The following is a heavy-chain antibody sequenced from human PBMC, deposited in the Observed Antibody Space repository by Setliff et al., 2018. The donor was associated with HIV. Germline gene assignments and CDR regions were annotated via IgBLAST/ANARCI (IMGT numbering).Heavy chain of an antibody. CDR3: AREGATTAGFDI. CDR2: IKQDGSEE. Sequence: GGSLRLSCAASGFTFSTYWMIWVRQAPGKGLEWVAKIKQDGSEEYYVDSVKGRFTISRDNAKNSVYLQMNSLRVEDTAMYYCAREGATTAGFDIWGRGTMVTVSS. V-gene: IGHV3-7*01. J-gene: IGHJ3*02. D-gene: IGHD6-19*01. CDR1: GFTFSTYW.